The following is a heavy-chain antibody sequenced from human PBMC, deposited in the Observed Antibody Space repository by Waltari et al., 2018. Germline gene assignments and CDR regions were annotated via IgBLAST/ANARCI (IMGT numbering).Heavy chain of an antibody. D-gene: IGHD6-13*01. J-gene: IGHJ3*02. V-gene: IGHV1-46*01. CDR1: GYTFRNYC. CDR3: ARSRAALDALDN. Sequence: QVKLVQSGAEVKKPGASVRVSWEASGYTFRNYCIHWVRQAPGQGLEWMGLVNPSGGSTTYAQKFQGRITVTRDTSTRTVYMDVSSLRSEDTAIYYCARSRAALDALDNWGQGTMVTVSS. CDR2: VNPSGGST.